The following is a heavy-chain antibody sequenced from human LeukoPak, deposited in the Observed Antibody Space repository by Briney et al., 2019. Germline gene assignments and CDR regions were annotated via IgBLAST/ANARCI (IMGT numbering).Heavy chain of an antibody. Sequence: GGSLRLSCAASGFTFSSYAMSWVRQAPGKGLEWVSAISGSGGSKYYADSVKGRFTISRDNSKNTLYLQMNSLRAEDTAVYYCAKEGDIVVVVAHNWYFDLWGRGTLVTVSS. CDR3: AKEGDIVVVVAHNWYFDL. CDR1: GFTFSSYA. CDR2: ISGSGGSK. J-gene: IGHJ2*01. V-gene: IGHV3-23*01. D-gene: IGHD2-15*01.